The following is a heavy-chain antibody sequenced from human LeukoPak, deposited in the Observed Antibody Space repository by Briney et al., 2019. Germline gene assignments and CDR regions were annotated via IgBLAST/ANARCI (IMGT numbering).Heavy chain of an antibody. CDR1: GFTFSDYY. D-gene: IGHD3-10*01. J-gene: IGHJ4*02. V-gene: IGHV3-66*01. Sequence: PGGSLRLSCAASGFTFSDYYMSWVRKAPGKGLEWVSVIYSGGNTYYADSVKGRFTISRDNFKNTLYLQMNSLRAEDTAVYYCARDTTSSGSGSYSDWGQGTLVTVSS. CDR3: ARDTTSSGSGSYSD. CDR2: IYSGGNT.